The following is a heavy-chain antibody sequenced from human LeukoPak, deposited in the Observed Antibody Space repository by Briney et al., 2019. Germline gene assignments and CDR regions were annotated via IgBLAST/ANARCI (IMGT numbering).Heavy chain of an antibody. CDR2: IRSGGGTI. CDR3: ARIRADSSRYYYKYFDF. CDR1: GFTLRIYE. J-gene: IGHJ4*02. Sequence: GGSLRLSSVVAGFTLRIYEMNGVRQAAGKELEWDSYIRSGGGTIYYADSVKGRFTISRDNAKNSLYLQMNSLRAEDTAVYYCARIRADSSRYYYKYFDFWGQGTLVTVSS. V-gene: IGHV3-48*03. D-gene: IGHD3-22*01.